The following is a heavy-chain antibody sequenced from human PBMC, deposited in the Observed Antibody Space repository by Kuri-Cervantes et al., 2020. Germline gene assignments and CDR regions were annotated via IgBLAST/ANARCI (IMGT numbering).Heavy chain of an antibody. V-gene: IGHV3-48*03. CDR2: ISSIETTI. Sequence: GESLKISCAASGFTFSSYAMHWVRQAPGKGLEWVAYISSIETTIYYADSVKGRFTISRDNAKNSLYLQLSSLRAEDTAVYYCARDLGDYGNHWYFDLWGRGTLVTVSS. CDR3: ARDLGDYGNHWYFDL. CDR1: GFTFSSYA. D-gene: IGHD4-11*01. J-gene: IGHJ2*01.